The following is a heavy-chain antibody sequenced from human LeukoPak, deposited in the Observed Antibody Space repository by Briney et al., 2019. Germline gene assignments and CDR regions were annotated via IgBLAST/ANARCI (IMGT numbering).Heavy chain of an antibody. Sequence: GGSLRLSCAASGFTFSDYYMSWIRQAPGKGLEWVSYISSSSSYTNYADSVKGRFTISRDDAKNSLYLQMNSLRAEDTAVYYCARDRERYSSSWAEYFQHWGQGTLVTVSS. D-gene: IGHD6-13*01. CDR1: GFTFSDYY. CDR2: ISSSSSYT. J-gene: IGHJ1*01. CDR3: ARDRERYSSSWAEYFQH. V-gene: IGHV3-11*06.